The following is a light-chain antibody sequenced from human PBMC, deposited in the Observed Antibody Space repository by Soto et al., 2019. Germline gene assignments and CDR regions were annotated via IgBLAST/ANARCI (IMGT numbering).Light chain of an antibody. V-gene: IGKV3-11*01. CDR2: DAS. CDR1: QSLTTY. J-gene: IGKJ4*01. Sequence: EIVLTQSPATLSLSPGESATLSCRASQSLTTYLAWYQQKPGQAPRLLIYDASNRATGIPARFSGSGSGTDSTLTISSIDPEDFAVYYCQQRLSWPITFGGGTKVDIK. CDR3: QQRLSWPIT.